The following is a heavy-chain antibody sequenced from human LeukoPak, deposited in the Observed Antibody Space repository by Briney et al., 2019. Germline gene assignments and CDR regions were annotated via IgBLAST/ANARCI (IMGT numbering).Heavy chain of an antibody. Sequence: PGGSLRLSCAASGFTFSTYAMSWVRQAPGKGLEWVSVISGSGGSTYYADSVKGRFTISRDNSKNTLYLQMNSLRAEDTAVYHCAKGPSSGWYYFDYWGQGTLVTVSS. J-gene: IGHJ4*02. V-gene: IGHV3-23*01. D-gene: IGHD6-19*01. CDR2: ISGSGGST. CDR3: AKGPSSGWYYFDY. CDR1: GFTFSTYA.